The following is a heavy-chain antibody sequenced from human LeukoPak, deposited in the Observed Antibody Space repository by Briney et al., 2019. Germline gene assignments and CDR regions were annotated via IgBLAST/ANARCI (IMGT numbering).Heavy chain of an antibody. CDR3: ARDFVPAANTNWFDP. Sequence: PGGSLRLSCAASGFTFSSYSMNWVRQAPGKGLEWVSSISSSSSYIYYADSVKGRFTISRDNAKNSLYLQMNSLRVEDTAVYYCARDFVPAANTNWFDPWGQGTLVTVSS. J-gene: IGHJ5*02. CDR1: GFTFSSYS. D-gene: IGHD2-2*01. V-gene: IGHV3-21*01. CDR2: ISSSSSYI.